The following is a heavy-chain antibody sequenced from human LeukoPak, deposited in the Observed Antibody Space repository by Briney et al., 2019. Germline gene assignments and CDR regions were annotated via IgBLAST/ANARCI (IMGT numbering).Heavy chain of an antibody. Sequence: SETLSLTCTVSGGSISSSSYYWGWIRQPPGKGLEWIGSIYYSGSTYYNPSLKSRVTISVDTSKNQFSLKLSSVTAADTAVYYCARDESGWLDDGGYWGQGTLVTVSS. D-gene: IGHD6-19*01. CDR2: IYYSGST. V-gene: IGHV4-39*02. CDR1: GGSISSSSYY. CDR3: ARDESGWLDDGGY. J-gene: IGHJ4*02.